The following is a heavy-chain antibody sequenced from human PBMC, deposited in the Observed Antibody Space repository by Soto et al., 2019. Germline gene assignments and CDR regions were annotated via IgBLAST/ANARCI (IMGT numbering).Heavy chain of an antibody. J-gene: IGHJ4*02. CDR1: GSTFSSYW. CDR3: ARESLRSLYCGGDCEWGTGFDY. V-gene: IGHV3-74*01. D-gene: IGHD2-21*02. CDR2: IIGVGSSI. Sequence: EVQLVESGGGLVQPGGSLSPPCAAPGSTFSSYWITWSGKVQGKGLVWVSGIIGVGSSIGYADSVEGRFTISRDNAKNTLYLQMNSLRGDDTAVYYCARESLRSLYCGGDCEWGTGFDYWGQGIPVTVSS.